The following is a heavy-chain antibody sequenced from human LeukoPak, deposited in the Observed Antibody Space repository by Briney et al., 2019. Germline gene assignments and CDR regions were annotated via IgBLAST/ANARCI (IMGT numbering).Heavy chain of an antibody. V-gene: IGHV4-34*01. CDR2: INHSGST. Sequence: SETLSLTCAVYGGSFSGYYWSWIRQPPGKGLQWIGEINHSGSTNYNPSLKSRVTISVDTSKNQFSLKLSSVTAADTAVYYCAGATMITFGGVTYYYYYMDVWGKGTTVTVSS. CDR3: AGATMITFGGVTYYYYYMDV. D-gene: IGHD3-16*01. J-gene: IGHJ6*03. CDR1: GGSFSGYY.